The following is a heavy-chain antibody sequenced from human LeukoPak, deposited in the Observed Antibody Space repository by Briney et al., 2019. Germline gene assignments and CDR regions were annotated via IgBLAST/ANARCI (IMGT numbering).Heavy chain of an antibody. D-gene: IGHD6-13*01. CDR1: GYTFTSYG. Sequence: ASVKVSCKASGYTFTSYGISWVRQAPGQGREWMGWISAYNGNTNYAQKLQGRVTMTTDTSTSTAYMELRSLRSDDTAVDYCARISSSWYSSPVAYWGQGTLVTVSS. J-gene: IGHJ4*02. V-gene: IGHV1-18*01. CDR2: ISAYNGNT. CDR3: ARISSSWYSSPVAY.